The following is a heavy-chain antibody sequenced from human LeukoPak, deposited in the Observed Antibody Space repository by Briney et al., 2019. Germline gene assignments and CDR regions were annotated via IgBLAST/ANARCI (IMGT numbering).Heavy chain of an antibody. CDR1: GGSLSGYY. CDR2: INHDGST. V-gene: IGHV4-34*01. D-gene: IGHD4-17*01. Sequence: PSETLSLTCVVYGGSLSGYYWSWIRQPPGKGLEWIGEINHDGSTNYNPSLKSRVTISVDTSNNLFSLKLSSVTAADTAVYYCARRDDYGDYLNWFDPWGQGTLVTVSS. J-gene: IGHJ5*02. CDR3: ARRDDYGDYLNWFDP.